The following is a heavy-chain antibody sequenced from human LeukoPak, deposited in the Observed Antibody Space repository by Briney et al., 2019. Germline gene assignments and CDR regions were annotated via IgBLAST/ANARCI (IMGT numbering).Heavy chain of an antibody. J-gene: IGHJ4*01. CDR3: ACAYSGSSPFDY. CDR1: GYSISSDYY. V-gene: IGHV4-38-2*02. D-gene: IGHD1-26*01. Sequence: SETLSLTCTVSGYSISSDYYWGRIRQPPGKGLEWIGSIYHSGITYYNPSLKSRVTISVDTSKNQFSLKLSSVTAADTAVYYCACAYSGSSPFDYWGHGTLVTVSS. CDR2: IYHSGIT.